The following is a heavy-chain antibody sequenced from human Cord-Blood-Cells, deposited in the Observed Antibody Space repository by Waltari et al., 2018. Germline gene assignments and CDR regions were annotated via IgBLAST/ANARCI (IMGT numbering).Heavy chain of an antibody. Sequence: QVQLQESGPGLVKPSATLSLTCTVSGGSISSPPWSWLRQPPGKGLEWIGYFYYSGSTNYNPSLKSRVTISVDTSKNQFSLKLSSVTAADTAVYYCARDYSSSWYNWFDPWGQGTLVTVSS. D-gene: IGHD6-13*01. J-gene: IGHJ5*02. CDR3: ARDYSSSWYNWFDP. CDR1: GGSISSPP. CDR2: FYYSGST. V-gene: IGHV4-59*11.